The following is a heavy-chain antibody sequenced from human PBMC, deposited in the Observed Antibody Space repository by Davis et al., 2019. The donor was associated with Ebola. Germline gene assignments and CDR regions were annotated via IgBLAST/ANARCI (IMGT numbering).Heavy chain of an antibody. CDR2: IYYSGST. CDR3: ARLQGYWFDP. Sequence: SETLSLTCAVYGGSFSGYYWSWIRQPPGKGLEWIGYIYYSGSTNYNPSLKSRVTISVDTSKNQFSLKLSSVTAADTAVYYCARLQGYWFDPWGQGTLVTVSS. V-gene: IGHV4-59*08. CDR1: GGSFSGYY. J-gene: IGHJ5*02. D-gene: IGHD2-15*01.